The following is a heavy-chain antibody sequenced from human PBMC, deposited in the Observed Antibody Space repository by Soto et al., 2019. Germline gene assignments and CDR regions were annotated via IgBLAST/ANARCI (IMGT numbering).Heavy chain of an antibody. Sequence: SVKVSCKASGGSFSMYAISCVLLSPLQGLDGMGGIIPIVGTGNYAQNFQGRVTLATDTSTSTAYMELRSLRSDDTAVYYCARAFDGDYFDGSAYFYPHFDYWGQGTLVTVSS. J-gene: IGHJ4*02. CDR2: IIPIVGTG. CDR1: GGSFSMYA. D-gene: IGHD3-22*01. V-gene: IGHV1-69*05. CDR3: ARAFDGDYFDGSAYFYPHFDY.